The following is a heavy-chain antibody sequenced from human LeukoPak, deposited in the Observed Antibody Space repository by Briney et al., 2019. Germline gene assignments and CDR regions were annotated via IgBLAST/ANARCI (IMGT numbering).Heavy chain of an antibody. CDR1: GDFISSRGYY. V-gene: IGHV4-39*01. D-gene: IGHD2-15*01. CDR2: MFYSGST. CDR3: ATYTRHCSGGTCYSIDY. J-gene: IGHJ4*02. Sequence: PSETLSLTCTVSGDFISSRGYYWGWIRQPPGKGLEWIGSMFYSGSTYYNPSLKSRVTISVDTSKNQFSLKLSSVTAADTAIYYCATYTRHCSGGTCYSIDYWGQGTLVTVSS.